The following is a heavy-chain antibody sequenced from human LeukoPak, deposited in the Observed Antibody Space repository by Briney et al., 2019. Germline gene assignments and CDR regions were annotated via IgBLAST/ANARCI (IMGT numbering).Heavy chain of an antibody. D-gene: IGHD3-22*01. CDR2: IYTSGST. J-gene: IGHJ3*02. V-gene: IGHV4-4*07. CDR1: GGAISSYY. Sequence: SETLSLTCTVSGGAISSYYWSWIRQPAGKGLKWIGRIYTSGSTNYNPSLKSRVTMSVDTSKNQFSLKLSSVTAADTAVYYCARGRRYYDSSGDAFDIWGQGTMVTVSS. CDR3: ARGRRYYDSSGDAFDI.